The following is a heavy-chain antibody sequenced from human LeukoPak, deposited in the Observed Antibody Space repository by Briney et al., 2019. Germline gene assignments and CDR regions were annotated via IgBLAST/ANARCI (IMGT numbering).Heavy chain of an antibody. V-gene: IGHV3-9*01. CDR3: AKDWAATVRGTDY. CDR1: GFTFDDYA. J-gene: IGHJ4*02. CDR2: ISWNSGSI. Sequence: PGGSLRLSCAASGFTFDDYAMHWVRQAPGKGLEWVSGISWNSGSIGYADSVKGRFTISRDNAKNSLYLQVNSLRAEDTALYYCAKDWAATVRGTDYWGQGTLVAVSP. D-gene: IGHD4-17*01.